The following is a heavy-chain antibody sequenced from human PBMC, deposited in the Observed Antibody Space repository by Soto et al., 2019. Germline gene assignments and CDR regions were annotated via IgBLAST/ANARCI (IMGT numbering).Heavy chain of an antibody. D-gene: IGHD1-20*01. J-gene: IGHJ5*02. CDR2: IHLGGTT. V-gene: IGHV4-4*02. Sequence: LEILSLTCAVSGDSITSSGWWSCVRQPPGKGLEWIGEIHLGGTTNYNPSLKSRVTISVDKSKNQFSLILNSVTAADTAIYYCARGDNWRLDLWGQGTLVTVSS. CDR3: ARGDNWRLDL. CDR1: GDSITSSGW.